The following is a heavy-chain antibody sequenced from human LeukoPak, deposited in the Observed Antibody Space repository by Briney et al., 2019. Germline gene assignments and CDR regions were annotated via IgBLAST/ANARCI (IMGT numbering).Heavy chain of an antibody. CDR3: AGGPQYGGSFAF. D-gene: IGHD1-26*01. CDR2: ISNSGSVI. CDR1: GFSFSSYE. J-gene: IGHJ4*02. Sequence: PGGSLRLSCAASGFSFSSYELAWVRQAPGTGLEWVACISNSGSVIKYGDAAKGRFTISRDNSKNSVYLQMNSLGADDTALYYCAGGPQYGGSFAFWGQGALVTVSS. V-gene: IGHV3-48*03.